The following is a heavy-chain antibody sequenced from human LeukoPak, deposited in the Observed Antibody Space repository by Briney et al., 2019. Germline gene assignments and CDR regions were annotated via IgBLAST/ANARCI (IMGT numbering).Heavy chain of an antibody. D-gene: IGHD6-13*01. V-gene: IGHV1-69*06. CDR3: ARCIAAYNWFDP. CDR2: IIPIFGTA. J-gene: IGHJ5*02. Sequence: SVKVSCKASGGTFSSYASSWVRQAPGQGLEWMGGIIPIFGTANYAQKFQGRVTITADKSTSTAYMELSSLRSDDTAVYYCARCIAAYNWFDPWGQGTLVTVSS. CDR1: GGTFSSYA.